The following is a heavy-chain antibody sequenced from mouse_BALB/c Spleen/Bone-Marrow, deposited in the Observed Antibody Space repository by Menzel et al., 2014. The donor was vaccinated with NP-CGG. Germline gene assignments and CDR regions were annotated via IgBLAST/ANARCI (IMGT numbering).Heavy chain of an antibody. CDR3: ARYDYGVYFDY. V-gene: IGHV14-3*02. CDR2: IDPANGNT. Sequence: VQLKESGAEVVKPGASVKLSCTASGFNIKDTYMHWVKQRPEQGLEWIGRIDPANGNTKYDPKFQGKTTITVDTSSNTAYLQLSSLTSEDAAVYYCARYDYGVYFDYWGQGTTLTVSS. J-gene: IGHJ2*01. D-gene: IGHD2-4*01. CDR1: GFNIKDTY.